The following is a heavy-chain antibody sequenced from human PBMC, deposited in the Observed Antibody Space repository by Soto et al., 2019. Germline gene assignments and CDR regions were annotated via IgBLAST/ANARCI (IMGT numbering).Heavy chain of an antibody. CDR1: GGSITSGTYF. D-gene: IGHD2-21*02. CDR3: ARARLRRTRRAFDI. J-gene: IGHJ3*02. Sequence: QLQLQESGSGLVKPSQTLSLTCAVSGGSITSGTYFWSWIRQPPGKGLAWIGHINDRGSTYYNPSVKCRLTIQVDRSKNQCSLKLNSVTGPDTAVYYCARARLRRTRRAFDIWGQGTMVTVSS. V-gene: IGHV4-30-2*01. CDR2: INDRGST.